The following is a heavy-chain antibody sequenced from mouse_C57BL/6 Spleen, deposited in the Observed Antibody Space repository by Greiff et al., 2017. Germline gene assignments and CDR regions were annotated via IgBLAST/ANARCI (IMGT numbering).Heavy chain of an antibody. CDR2: INPSTGGT. Sequence: VQLQQSGPELVKPGASVKISCKASGYSFTGYYMNWVKQSPEKSLEWIGEINPSTGGTTYNQKFKAKATLTVDKSSSTAYMQLKSLTSEDSAVYYCARGGGYGGYYYAMDYWGQGTSVTVSS. CDR3: ARGGGYGGYYYAMDY. J-gene: IGHJ4*01. V-gene: IGHV1-42*01. CDR1: GYSFTGYY. D-gene: IGHD2-2*01.